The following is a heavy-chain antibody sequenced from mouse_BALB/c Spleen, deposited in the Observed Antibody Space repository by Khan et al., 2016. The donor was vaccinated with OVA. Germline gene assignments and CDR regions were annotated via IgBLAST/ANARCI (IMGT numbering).Heavy chain of an antibody. CDR3: SRNYDYDEGLAY. CDR1: GFSLTTYG. CDR2: IWSGGST. J-gene: IGHJ3*01. V-gene: IGHV2-2*02. D-gene: IGHD2-4*01. Sequence: QVQLKQSGPGLVQPSQSLSITCTVSGFSLTTYGVHWVRQSPGKGLEWLGMIWSGGSTAYNADFISRLSISKDNSKSQVFFKRDSRQANDTAIYYCSRNYDYDEGLAYWGQGTLVTVSA.